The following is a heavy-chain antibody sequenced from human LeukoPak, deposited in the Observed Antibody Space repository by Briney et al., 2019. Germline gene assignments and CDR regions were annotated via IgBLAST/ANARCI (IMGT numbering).Heavy chain of an antibody. J-gene: IGHJ4*02. V-gene: IGHV4-59*08. CDR3: ARRDYGSGSYPFDY. Sequence: SETLSLTCTVSGGSISSHYWSWIRLPPGKGLEWIGSIYYSGSTNYNPSLKSRVTKSLDTSKNQFSLKLSSVTAADTAVYYCARRDYGSGSYPFDYWGQGILVTVSS. CDR1: GGSISSHY. CDR2: IYYSGST. D-gene: IGHD3-10*01.